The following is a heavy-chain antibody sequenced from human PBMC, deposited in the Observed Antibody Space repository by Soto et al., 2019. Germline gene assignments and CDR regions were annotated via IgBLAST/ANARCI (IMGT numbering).Heavy chain of an antibody. CDR1: GFTFSSYW. CDR3: ARSQQQLVREGNYYYMDV. Sequence: GGSLRLSCAASGFTFSSYWMSWVRQAPGKGLEWVANIKQDGSEKYYVDSVKGRFTISRDNAKNSLYLQMNSLRAEDTAVYYCARSQQQLVREGNYYYMDVWGKGTTVTVSS. D-gene: IGHD6-13*01. V-gene: IGHV3-7*01. CDR2: IKQDGSEK. J-gene: IGHJ6*03.